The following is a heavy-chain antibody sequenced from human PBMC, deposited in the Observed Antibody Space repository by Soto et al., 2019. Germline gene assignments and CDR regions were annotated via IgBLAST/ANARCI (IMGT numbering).Heavy chain of an antibody. Sequence: EVQLVESGGGLVQPGGSLRLSCAASGFTFSSYSMNWVRQAPGKGLEWASYISSSSSTIYYADSVKGRFTISRDNAKNSLYLQMNSLRDEDTAVYYCARDGYDYGDRYFDYWGQGTLVTVSS. CDR1: GFTFSSYS. CDR2: ISSSSSTI. J-gene: IGHJ4*02. CDR3: ARDGYDYGDRYFDY. V-gene: IGHV3-48*02. D-gene: IGHD4-17*01.